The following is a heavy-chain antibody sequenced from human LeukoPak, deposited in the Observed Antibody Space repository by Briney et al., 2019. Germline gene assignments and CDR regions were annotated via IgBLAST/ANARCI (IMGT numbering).Heavy chain of an antibody. J-gene: IGHJ4*02. CDR1: GYSFTSYW. CDR3: ARQNYYDSSGYHF. Sequence: GESLKISCQGSGYSFTSYWISWVRQMPGKGLEWMGRIDPSDSYTNYSPSLQGHVTISADKSISTAYLQWSSLKASDTAMYYCARQNYYDSSGYHFWGQGTLVTVSS. V-gene: IGHV5-10-1*01. D-gene: IGHD3-22*01. CDR2: IDPSDSYT.